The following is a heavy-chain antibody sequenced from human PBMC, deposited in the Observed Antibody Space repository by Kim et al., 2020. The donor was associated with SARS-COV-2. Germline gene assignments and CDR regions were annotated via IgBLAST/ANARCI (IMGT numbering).Heavy chain of an antibody. J-gene: IGHJ4*01. CDR2: IRNKVSGYTT. D-gene: IGHD3-9*01. Sequence: GGSLRLSCVVSELTFSDHYMDWVRQAPGKGLEWLGRIRNKVSGYTTEYAASVKGRFTISRDDSKKSVYLQMHSLKSEDTAFYYCTRVLGSHYDVLTTYWQGAGVYWGDGALVTVSS. CDR3: TRVLGSHYDVLTTYWQGAGVY. CDR1: ELTFSDHY. V-gene: IGHV3-72*01.